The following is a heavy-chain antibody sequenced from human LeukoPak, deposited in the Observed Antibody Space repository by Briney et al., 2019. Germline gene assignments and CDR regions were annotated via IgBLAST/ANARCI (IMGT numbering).Heavy chain of an antibody. CDR1: GFPFSSYW. D-gene: IGHD1-1*01. CDR2: ISSSSSTI. CDR3: ARDGSDGVGY. Sequence: GGSLRLSCVASGFPFSSYWMTWVRQAPGKGLEWVSYISSSSSTIYYADSVRGRFTISRDNAKNSLYLQMNSLRAEDTAVYYCARDGSDGVGYWGQGTLVTVSS. V-gene: IGHV3-48*01. J-gene: IGHJ4*02.